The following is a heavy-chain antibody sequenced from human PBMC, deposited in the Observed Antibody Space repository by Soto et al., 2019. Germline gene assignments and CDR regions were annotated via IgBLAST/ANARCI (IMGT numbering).Heavy chain of an antibody. V-gene: IGHV3-7*05. CDR3: ARAGSENDY. Sequence: GGSLRLSCAASGFTFRTYAMHWVRQAPGKGLEWVANIKEDGSESNYVDSVKGRLTISRDNAKNSLYLQLNSLRAEDTAVYYCARAGSENDYWGQGTLVTVPS. J-gene: IGHJ4*02. CDR2: IKEDGSES. D-gene: IGHD3-10*01. CDR1: GFTFRTYA.